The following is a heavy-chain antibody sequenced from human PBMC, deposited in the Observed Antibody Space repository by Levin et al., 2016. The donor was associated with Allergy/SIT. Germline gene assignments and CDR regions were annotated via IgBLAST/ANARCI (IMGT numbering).Heavy chain of an antibody. J-gene: IGHJ2*01. CDR1: GGSISSSSYY. D-gene: IGHD2-2*01. V-gene: IGHV4-39*01. Sequence: SETLSLTCTVSGGSISSSSYYWGWIRQPPGKGLEWIGSIYYSGSTYYNPSLKSRVTISVDTSKNQFSLKLSSVTAADTAVYYCARRGYCSSTSCYFFGYYFDLWGRGTLVTVSS. CDR2: IYYSGST. CDR3: ARRGYCSSTSCYFFGYYFDL.